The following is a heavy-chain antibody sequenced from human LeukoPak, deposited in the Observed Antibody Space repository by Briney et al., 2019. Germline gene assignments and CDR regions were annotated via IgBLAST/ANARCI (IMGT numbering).Heavy chain of an antibody. CDR2: IYYSGST. D-gene: IGHD1-1*01. V-gene: IGHV4-59*08. CDR1: GGSISSYY. CDR3: ARGALKATNPFDY. Sequence: PSETLSLTCTVSGGSISSYYWGWIRQPPGKGLEWIGYIYYSGSTNYNPSLKSRVTISVDTSKNQFSLKLSSVTAADTAVYYCARGALKATNPFDYWGRGTLVTVSS. J-gene: IGHJ4*02.